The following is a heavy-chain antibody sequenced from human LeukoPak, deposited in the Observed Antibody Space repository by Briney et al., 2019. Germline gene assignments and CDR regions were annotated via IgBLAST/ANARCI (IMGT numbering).Heavy chain of an antibody. D-gene: IGHD2-15*01. V-gene: IGHV3-23*01. J-gene: IGHJ4*02. CDR2: ISGSGGGT. CDR3: AFVVAAPPADY. Sequence: GGSLRLSCAASGFSFSSYAMSWVRQAPGKGLEWVSGISGSGGGTYYADSVKGRFTISRDNSKNTLYLQVNSLRAEDMAVYYCAFVVAAPPADYWGQGTLVTVSS. CDR1: GFSFSSYA.